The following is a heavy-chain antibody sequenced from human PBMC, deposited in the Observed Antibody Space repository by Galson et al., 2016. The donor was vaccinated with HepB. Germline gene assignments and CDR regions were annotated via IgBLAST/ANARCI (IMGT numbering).Heavy chain of an antibody. J-gene: IGHJ4*02. CDR1: GGSISGNNW. CDR3: ARQYWGGPSDY. Sequence: ETLSPTCAVSGGSISGNNWWSWVRQPPGKRLEWIGEIFHSGSTNYNPSPKSRVTMSVDKSNNHFSLRLTSVTAADTALYYCARQYWGGPSDYWGQGTLVTVSS. D-gene: IGHD2/OR15-2a*01. V-gene: IGHV4-4*02. CDR2: IFHSGST.